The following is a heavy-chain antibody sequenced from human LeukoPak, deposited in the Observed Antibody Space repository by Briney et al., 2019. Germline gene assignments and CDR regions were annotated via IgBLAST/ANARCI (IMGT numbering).Heavy chain of an antibody. J-gene: IGHJ3*01. CDR2: ISSSGSDI. V-gene: IGHV3-11*06. Sequence: GGSLRLSCAASGFTFSDYYMSWIRRAPGKGLEWVSHISSSGSDINYADSVKGRFTISRDNAKNSLYLQMNSLRAEDTAVYYCARVWGSRDAFDFWGQGTMVTVSS. CDR3: ARVWGSRDAFDF. D-gene: IGHD7-27*01. CDR1: GFTFSDYY.